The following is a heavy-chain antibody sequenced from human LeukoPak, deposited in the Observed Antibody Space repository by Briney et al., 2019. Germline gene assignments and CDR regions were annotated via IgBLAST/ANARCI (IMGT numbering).Heavy chain of an antibody. CDR1: GGTFSSYA. CDR2: IIPILGIA. J-gene: IGHJ4*02. D-gene: IGHD3-22*01. Sequence: ASVKVSCKASGGTFSSYAISWVRQAPGQGLEWMGRIIPILGIANYAQKFQGRVTITADKSTSTAYMELSSLRSEDTAVYYCARGTVALLDYYDSSGYSSWGQGTPVTVSS. V-gene: IGHV1-69*04. CDR3: ARGTVALLDYYDSSGYSS.